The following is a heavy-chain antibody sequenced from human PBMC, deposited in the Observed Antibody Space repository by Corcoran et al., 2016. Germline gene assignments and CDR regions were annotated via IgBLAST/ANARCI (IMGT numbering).Heavy chain of an antibody. CDR3: ARVLSGWYVVRPYYGMDV. D-gene: IGHD6-19*01. Sequence: EVQLVESGGGLVQPGGSLRLSCAASGFTFSSYWMSWVRQAPGKGLEWVANIKQDGSEKYYVDAVKGRFTISRDNAKNSLYLQMNSLRAEDTAVYYCARVLSGWYVVRPYYGMDVWGQGTTFTVSS. V-gene: IGHV3-7*01. CDR2: IKQDGSEK. J-gene: IGHJ6*02. CDR1: GFTFSSYW.